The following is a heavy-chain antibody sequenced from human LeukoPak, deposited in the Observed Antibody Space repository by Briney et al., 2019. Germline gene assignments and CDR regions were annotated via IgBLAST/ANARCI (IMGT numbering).Heavy chain of an antibody. Sequence: PSETLSLTCAVSGYSISSGYYWGWIRQPPGKGLEWIGSIYRSGSTYYNPSLKSRVTISVDTSKNQFSLKLSSVTAADTAVYYCARQARYSSSGSGYWGQGTLVTVSS. CDR2: IYRSGST. CDR1: GYSISSGYY. J-gene: IGHJ4*02. CDR3: ARQARYSSSGSGY. D-gene: IGHD6-6*01. V-gene: IGHV4-38-2*01.